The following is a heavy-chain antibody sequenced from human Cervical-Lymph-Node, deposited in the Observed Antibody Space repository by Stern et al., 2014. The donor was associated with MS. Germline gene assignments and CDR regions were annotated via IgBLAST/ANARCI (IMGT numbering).Heavy chain of an antibody. CDR1: GFTFSRYS. V-gene: IGHV3-21*06. Sequence: EVQLVESGGGLVKPGGSLRLSCAASGFTFSRYSMNWVRQAPGKGLEWVASISSSEKYIFYADSVRGRFTISRDNAKDSLYLQMSSLRGEDTAVYYCARDPGAAAGTEWFDSWGQGTLVTVSS. D-gene: IGHD6-25*01. CDR2: ISSSEKYI. CDR3: ARDPGAAAGTEWFDS. J-gene: IGHJ5*01.